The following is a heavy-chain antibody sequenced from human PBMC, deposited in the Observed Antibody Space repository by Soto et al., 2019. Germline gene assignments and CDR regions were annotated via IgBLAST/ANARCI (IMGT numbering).Heavy chain of an antibody. CDR2: INWNGGST. CDR1: GFTFDDYG. J-gene: IGHJ6*03. CDR3: ARVGNDFQVVGYYYYYMDV. Sequence: PGGSLRLSCAASGFTFDDYGMSWVRQAPGKGLEWVSGINWNGGSTGYADSVKGRFTISRDNAKNSLYLQMNSLRAEDTALYHCARVGNDFQVVGYYYYYMDVWGKGTTVTVSS. D-gene: IGHD3-3*01. V-gene: IGHV3-20*01.